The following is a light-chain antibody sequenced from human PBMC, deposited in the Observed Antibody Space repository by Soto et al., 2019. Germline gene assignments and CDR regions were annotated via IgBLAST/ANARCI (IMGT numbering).Light chain of an antibody. Sequence: QLVLTQPPSVSGAPGQRVIISCTGSSSNIGAGYDVHWYQQLPGTAPRLLIYDNNNRPSGVPARFSVSKSDTSASLAITGLQPEDEADYYCQSYDSSLSGSYVFGTGTQLTVL. J-gene: IGLJ1*01. V-gene: IGLV1-40*01. CDR3: QSYDSSLSGSYV. CDR1: SSNIGAGYD. CDR2: DNN.